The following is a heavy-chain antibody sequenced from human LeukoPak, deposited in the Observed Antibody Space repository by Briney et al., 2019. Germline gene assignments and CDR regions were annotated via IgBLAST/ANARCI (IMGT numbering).Heavy chain of an antibody. CDR1: GFTFSSYS. D-gene: IGHD1-7*01. Sequence: GGSLRLSCAASGFTFSSYSMNWVRQAPGKGLEWVSAISGSGGSTYYADSVKGRFTISRDNSKNTLYLQMNSLRAEDTAVYYCAKDGAGSKVPYYFDYWGQGTLVTVSS. CDR2: ISGSGGST. CDR3: AKDGAGSKVPYYFDY. V-gene: IGHV3-23*01. J-gene: IGHJ4*02.